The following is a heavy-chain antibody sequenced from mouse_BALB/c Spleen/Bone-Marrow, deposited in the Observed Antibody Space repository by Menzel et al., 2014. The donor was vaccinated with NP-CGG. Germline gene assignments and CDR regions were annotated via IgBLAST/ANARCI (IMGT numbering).Heavy chain of an antibody. V-gene: IGHV3-2*02. CDR1: GYSITSDYA. J-gene: IGHJ4*01. CDR3: ARGGCDDAMDY. CDR2: ISYSGST. Sequence: EVQLQQSGPGLVKPSQSLSLTCTVTGYSITSDYAWNWIRQFPGNKLEWVGYISYSGSTSYNPSLKSRVSITRDTSKNQFFLQLNSVTTEDTATYYCARGGCDDAMDYWGQGTSVTVSS.